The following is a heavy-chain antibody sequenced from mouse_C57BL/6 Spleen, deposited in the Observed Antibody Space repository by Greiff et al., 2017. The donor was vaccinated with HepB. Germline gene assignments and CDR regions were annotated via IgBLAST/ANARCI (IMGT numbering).Heavy chain of an antibody. D-gene: IGHD1-1*02. J-gene: IGHJ2*01. CDR3: TRWWLPYYFDY. CDR1: GYTFTDYE. V-gene: IGHV1-15*01. CDR2: IDPETGGT. Sequence: VQLQQSGAELVRPGASVTLSCKASGYTFTDYEMHWVKQTPVHGLAWIGAIDPETGGTAYNQKFKGKAILTADKSSSTAYMKLRSLTSEDSAVYYCTRWWLPYYFDYWGQGTTLTVSS.